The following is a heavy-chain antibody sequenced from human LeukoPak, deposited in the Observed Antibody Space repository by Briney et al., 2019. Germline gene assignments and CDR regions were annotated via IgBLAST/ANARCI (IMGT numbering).Heavy chain of an antibody. Sequence: SETLSLTCTVSGGSISSSSYYWGWIRQPPGKGLEWIGSIYDSGSTYYNPALKSRVTISVDTSKTQFSLKLTSVTAADTAVYSCASGIAADLVYFDYWGQGTLVTVSS. CDR3: ASGIAADLVYFDY. CDR1: GGSISSSSYY. V-gene: IGHV4-39*01. D-gene: IGHD6-13*01. J-gene: IGHJ4*02. CDR2: IYDSGST.